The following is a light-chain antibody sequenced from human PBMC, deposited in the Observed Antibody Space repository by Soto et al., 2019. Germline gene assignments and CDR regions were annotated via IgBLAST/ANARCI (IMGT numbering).Light chain of an antibody. V-gene: IGKV3-20*01. J-gene: IGKJ1*01. CDR1: QSVSSDY. CDR2: GAS. Sequence: EIVLTQSPGTLSLSPGQRATLSCRASQSVSSDYLAWFQQKPGQAPRLLIYGASSRATGIPDRFSGGGSGTDFPLPISRLEPEDFAVYYCQQYGSSPRAFGQGTKVEIK. CDR3: QQYGSSPRA.